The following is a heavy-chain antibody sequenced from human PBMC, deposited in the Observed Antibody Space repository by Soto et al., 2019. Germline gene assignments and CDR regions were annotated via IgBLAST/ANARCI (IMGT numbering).Heavy chain of an antibody. CDR1: GGSISSSSYY. D-gene: IGHD2-21*01. V-gene: IGHV4-39*01. Sequence: SETLSLTCTVSGGSISSSSYYWGWIRQPPGKGLEWIGSIYYSGSTYYNPSLKSRVTISVDTSKNQFSLKLSSVTAADTAVYYCASLAIPDSHYYYYGMDVWGQGTTVTVSS. CDR3: ASLAIPDSHYYYYGMDV. J-gene: IGHJ6*02. CDR2: IYYSGST.